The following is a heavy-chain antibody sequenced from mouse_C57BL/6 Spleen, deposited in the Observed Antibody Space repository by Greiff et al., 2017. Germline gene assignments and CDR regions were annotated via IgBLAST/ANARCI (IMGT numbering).Heavy chain of an antibody. CDR2: IDPENGDT. Sequence: EVQLKESGAELVRPGASVKLSCTASGFNIKDDYMHWVKQRPEQGLEWIGWIDPENGDTEYASKFQGKATITADTSSNTAYLQLSSLTSEDTAVYYCTTTYYSKGGYWGQGTTLTVSS. V-gene: IGHV14-4*01. J-gene: IGHJ2*01. D-gene: IGHD2-5*01. CDR1: GFNIKDDY. CDR3: TTTYYSKGGY.